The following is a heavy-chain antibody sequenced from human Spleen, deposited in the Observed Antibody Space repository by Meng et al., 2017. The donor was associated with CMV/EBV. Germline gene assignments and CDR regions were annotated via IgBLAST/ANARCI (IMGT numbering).Heavy chain of an antibody. J-gene: IGHJ4*02. Sequence: SETMSLTCTVSGGSISSSSYYWAWIRQPPGKGLEWIGSIYYSGSTYYNPSLKSQVTISVDTSKNQFSLKLSSVTAADTAVYYWARHEDGYSYGKRWSVFDYWGQGTLVTVSS. V-gene: IGHV4-39*01. CDR3: ARHEDGYSYGKRWSVFDY. D-gene: IGHD5-18*01. CDR1: GGSISSSSYY. CDR2: IYYSGST.